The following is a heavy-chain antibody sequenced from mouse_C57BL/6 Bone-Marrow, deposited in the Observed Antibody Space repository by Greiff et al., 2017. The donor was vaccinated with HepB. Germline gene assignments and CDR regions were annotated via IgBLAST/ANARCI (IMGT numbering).Heavy chain of an antibody. J-gene: IGHJ3*01. CDR3: ARLGLWFAY. CDR1: GFNIKDYY. CDR2: IDPEDGET. D-gene: IGHD4-1*01. V-gene: IGHV14-2*01. Sequence: EVKLVESGAELVKPGASVKLSCTASGFNIKDYYMHWVKQRTEQGLEWIGRIDPEDGETKYAPKFQGKATITADTSSNTAYLQLSSLTSEDTAVYYCARLGLWFAYWGQGTLVTVSA.